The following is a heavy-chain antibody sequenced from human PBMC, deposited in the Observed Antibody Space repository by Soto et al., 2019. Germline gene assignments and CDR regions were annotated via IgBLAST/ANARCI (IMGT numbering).Heavy chain of an antibody. CDR3: AREEYTCGPGEVRGAFDL. CDR1: GGTFGSNA. J-gene: IGHJ3*01. V-gene: IGHV1-69*15. Sequence: QVQLVQSETEVRKPGSSVKVSCRASGGTFGSNAISWVRQAPGQGLEWMGNIIPIFGTTKNAQNFKGRFTITADESTKTAYMELSSLRSEDTAIYYWAREEYTCGPGEVRGAFDLWGQGTMVTVSS. D-gene: IGHD1-1*01. CDR2: IIPIFGTT.